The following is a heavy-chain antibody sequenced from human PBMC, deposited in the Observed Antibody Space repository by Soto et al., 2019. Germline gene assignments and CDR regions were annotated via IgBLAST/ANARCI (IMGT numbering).Heavy chain of an antibody. CDR3: ARESGYCSGGSCYSQAFDI. CDR1: RFTFSSYA. Sequence: PGGSLRLSCAASRFTFSSYAIHWVRQAPGKGLEWVAVISYDGSNKYYADSVKGRFTISRDNSKNTLYLQMNSLRAEDTAVYYCARESGYCSGGSCYSQAFDIWGQGTMVT. CDR2: ISYDGSNK. D-gene: IGHD2-15*01. J-gene: IGHJ3*02. V-gene: IGHV3-30-3*01.